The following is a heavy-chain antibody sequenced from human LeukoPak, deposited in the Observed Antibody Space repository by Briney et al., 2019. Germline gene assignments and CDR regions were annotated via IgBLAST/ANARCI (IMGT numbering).Heavy chain of an antibody. V-gene: IGHV3-9*01. J-gene: IGHJ3*02. CDR2: ISWNSGAI. CDR3: AKDLRYCGGGSCYSGAFDI. CDR1: GFTFDDYA. D-gene: IGHD2-15*01. Sequence: GGSLRLSCAASGFTFDDYAMHWVRQAPGKGLEWVSGISWNSGAIDYADSVKGRFTISRDNAKNSLYLQMNSLRAEDTAFYYCAKDLRYCGGGSCYSGAFDIWGQGTIVTVSS.